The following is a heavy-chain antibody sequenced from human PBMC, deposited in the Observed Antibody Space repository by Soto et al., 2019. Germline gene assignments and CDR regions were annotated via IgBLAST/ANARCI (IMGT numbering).Heavy chain of an antibody. Sequence: ASVKVSCKASGGTFSSYTISWVRQAPGQGLEWMGRIIPILGIANYAQKFQGRVTITADKSTSTAYMELSSLRSEDTAVYYCARGGRYYYGSGSFPSPHPSDIWGQG. CDR1: GGTFSSYT. J-gene: IGHJ1*01. V-gene: IGHV1-69*02. CDR3: ARGGRYYYGSGSFPSPHPSDI. D-gene: IGHD3-10*01. CDR2: IIPILGIA.